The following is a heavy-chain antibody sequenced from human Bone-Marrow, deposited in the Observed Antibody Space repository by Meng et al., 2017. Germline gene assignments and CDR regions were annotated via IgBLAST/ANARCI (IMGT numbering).Heavy chain of an antibody. V-gene: IGHV4-4*02. CDR3: ARAPISHLDGTLRAFDY. Sequence: QLQLPESGPGLVKPSGTLSLTCAVPGGSISSSNWWSWVRQPPGKGLEWIGEIYHSGSTHYNPSLKSQVTISINKSKNQFFLKLSSVTAADTAVYYCARAPISHLDGTLRAFDYWGQGTLVTVSS. J-gene: IGHJ4*02. CDR1: GGSISSSNW. CDR2: IYHSGST.